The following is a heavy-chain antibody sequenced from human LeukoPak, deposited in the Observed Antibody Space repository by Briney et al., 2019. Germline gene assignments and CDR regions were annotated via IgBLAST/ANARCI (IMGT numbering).Heavy chain of an antibody. V-gene: IGHV1-69*04. J-gene: IGHJ4*02. CDR1: GGTFSSYA. CDR3: ARHDYGDYFGY. CDR2: IIPIFGIA. D-gene: IGHD4-17*01. Sequence: GASVKVSCKASGGTFSSYAISWVRQAPGQGLEWMGRIIPIFGIANYAQKFQGRVTITADKSTSTAYMELSSLRSGDTAVYYCARHDYGDYFGYWGQGTLVTVSS.